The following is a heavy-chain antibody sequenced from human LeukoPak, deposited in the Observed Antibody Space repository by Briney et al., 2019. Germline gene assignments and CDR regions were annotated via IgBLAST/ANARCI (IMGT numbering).Heavy chain of an antibody. Sequence: ASVKVSCKASGYTFTSYGISWVRQAPGQGLEWMGWISAYNGNTNYAQKLQGRVTMTTDTSTSIAYMELRSLRSDDTAVYYCARVKVRNMVRGVIITLDPWGQGTLVTVSS. J-gene: IGHJ5*02. D-gene: IGHD3-10*01. CDR1: GYTFTSYG. V-gene: IGHV1-18*01. CDR2: ISAYNGNT. CDR3: ARVKVRNMVRGVIITLDP.